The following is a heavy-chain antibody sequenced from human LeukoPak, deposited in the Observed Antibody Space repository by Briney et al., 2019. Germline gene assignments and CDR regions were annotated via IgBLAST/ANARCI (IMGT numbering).Heavy chain of an antibody. CDR2: ISSNGGST. CDR3: ARGTIGYCSGGSCYYFDY. D-gene: IGHD2-15*01. CDR1: GFTFSSYA. Sequence: PGGSLRLSCAASGFTFSSYAMHWVRQAPGKGLEYVSAISSNGGSTYYANSVKGRFTISRDNSKNTLYLQMGSLRAEDMAVYYCARGTIGYCSGGSCYYFDYWGQGTLVTVSS. V-gene: IGHV3-64*01. J-gene: IGHJ4*02.